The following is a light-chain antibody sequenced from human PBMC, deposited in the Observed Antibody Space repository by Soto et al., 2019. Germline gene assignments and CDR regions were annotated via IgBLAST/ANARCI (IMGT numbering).Light chain of an antibody. CDR1: SGSIAINY. V-gene: IGLV6-57*02. CDR2: EDN. CDR3: QSYDSSNHVV. Sequence: NFMLTQPHSVSESPGKTVTISCTGSSGSIAINYVQWYQQRPGSAPTTVIYEDNQRPSGVPDRFSGSIDSSSNSASLTISGLKTEDEADYYCQSYDSSNHVVFGGGTKVTVL. J-gene: IGLJ2*01.